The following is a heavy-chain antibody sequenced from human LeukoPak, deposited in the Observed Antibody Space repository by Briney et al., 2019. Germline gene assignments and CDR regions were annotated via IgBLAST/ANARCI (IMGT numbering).Heavy chain of an antibody. V-gene: IGHV4-39*01. D-gene: IGHD3-22*01. CDR3: ARHERLSYAIDY. J-gene: IGHJ4*02. Sequence: SETRCLTGTVSGGSISSSRDCWGWIRQPPGKGLEWNGGVYYSGSTYYNPSLKSRVTISVDTSKNQFSLKLSSVTAAATAVYYCARHERLSYAIDYWGQGTLVTVSS. CDR2: VYYSGST. CDR1: GGSISSSRDC.